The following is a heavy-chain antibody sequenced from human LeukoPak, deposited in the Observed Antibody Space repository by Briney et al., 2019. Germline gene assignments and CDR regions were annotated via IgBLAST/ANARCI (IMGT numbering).Heavy chain of an antibody. CDR3: AKDPNYYDSSGTDY. J-gene: IGHJ4*02. Sequence: GGSLRLSCAASGFTFTDHAMSWVRQAPGKGLEWVSAISGSGGSTYYADSVKGRFTISRDNSKNTLYLQMNSLRAEDTAVYYCAKDPNYYDSSGTDYWGQGTLVTVSS. CDR1: GFTFTDHA. V-gene: IGHV3-23*01. D-gene: IGHD3-22*01. CDR2: ISGSGGST.